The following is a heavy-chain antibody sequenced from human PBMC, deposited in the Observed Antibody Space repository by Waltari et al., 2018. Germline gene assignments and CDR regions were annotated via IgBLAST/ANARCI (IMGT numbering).Heavy chain of an antibody. J-gene: IGHJ4*02. CDR3: AKASIAAAGGGY. CDR2: ISGSGGST. V-gene: IGHV3-23*01. Sequence: EVQLLESGGGLVQPGGSLRLSCAASGFTFSSYAMSWVRQAPGKGLEVVAAISGSGGSTYYADSVKGRFTISRDNSKNTLYLQMNSLRAEDTAVYYCAKASIAAAGGGYWGQGTLVTVSS. CDR1: GFTFSSYA. D-gene: IGHD6-13*01.